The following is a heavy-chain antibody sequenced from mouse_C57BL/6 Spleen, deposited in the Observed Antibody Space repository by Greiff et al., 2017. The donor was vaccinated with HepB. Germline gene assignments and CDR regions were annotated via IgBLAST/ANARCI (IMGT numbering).Heavy chain of an antibody. J-gene: IGHJ3*01. CDR2: ISYSGST. CDR3: ARSDSQAWFAY. Sequence: EVQLVESGPGMVKPSQSLSLTCTVTGYSITSGYDWHWIRHFPGNKLEWMGYISYSGSTNYNPSLKSRISITHDTSKNHFFLKLNSVTTEDTATYYCARSDSQAWFAYWGQGTLVTVSA. CDR1: GYSITSGYD. D-gene: IGHD2-13*01. V-gene: IGHV3-1*01.